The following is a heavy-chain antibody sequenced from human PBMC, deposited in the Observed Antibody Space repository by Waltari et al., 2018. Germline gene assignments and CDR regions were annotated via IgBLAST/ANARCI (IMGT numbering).Heavy chain of an antibody. Sequence: QLQLQESGPGLVKPSETLSLTCTVSGGSLSSSSYYWGWIRQPPGKGLEWIGSIYYSGSTYYNPSLKSRVTISVDTSKNQFSLKLSSVTAADTAVYYCARSYIAAAGKNVRFDYWGQGTLVTVSS. CDR2: IYYSGST. D-gene: IGHD6-13*01. CDR3: ARSYIAAAGKNVRFDY. CDR1: GGSLSSSSYY. V-gene: IGHV4-39*01. J-gene: IGHJ4*02.